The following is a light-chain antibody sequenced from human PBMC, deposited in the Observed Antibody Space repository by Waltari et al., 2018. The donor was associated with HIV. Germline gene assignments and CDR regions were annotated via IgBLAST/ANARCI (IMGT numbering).Light chain of an antibody. Sequence: SRDLTQPPSVSVSPGQTARITYSGDALSKQYSYWYQQKAGQAPVLVIFKDTERPSGIPERFSASSSGTTVTLTITSVEAEDEAEYFCQSSDTTASHELFGGGTKLTVL. J-gene: IGLJ2*01. CDR2: KDT. CDR1: ALSKQY. CDR3: QSSDTTASHEL. V-gene: IGLV3-25*03.